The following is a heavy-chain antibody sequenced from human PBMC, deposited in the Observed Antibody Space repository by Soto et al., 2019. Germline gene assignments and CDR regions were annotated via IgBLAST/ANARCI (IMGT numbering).Heavy chain of an antibody. D-gene: IGHD3-3*01. J-gene: IGHJ5*02. Sequence: QVHLVQSGVEVKTPGASVKVSCQASGYTFFTYDISWVRQAPGQGLEWMGWISTYSGDTKYAQKFQGRVTMTTDTSTTTAYLELRSLRSEDTAVYYWARHHGTTTPENWFDPWGQGTLVTVSS. CDR1: GYTFFTYD. V-gene: IGHV1-18*01. CDR3: ARHHGTTTPENWFDP. CDR2: ISTYSGDT.